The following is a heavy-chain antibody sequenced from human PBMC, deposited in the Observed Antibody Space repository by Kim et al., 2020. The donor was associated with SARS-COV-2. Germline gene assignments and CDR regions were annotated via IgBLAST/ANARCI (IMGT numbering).Heavy chain of an antibody. J-gene: IGHJ6*02. CDR3: ARDQIRGYSYGFIYYYGMDV. CDR2: ISSSGSTI. V-gene: IGHV3-11*01. D-gene: IGHD5-18*01. CDR1: GFTFSDYY. Sequence: GGSLRLSCAASGFTFSDYYMSWIRQAPGKGLEWVSYISSSGSTIYYADSVKGRFTISRDNAKNSLYLQMNSLRAEDTAVYYCARDQIRGYSYGFIYYYGMDVWGQGTTVTVSS.